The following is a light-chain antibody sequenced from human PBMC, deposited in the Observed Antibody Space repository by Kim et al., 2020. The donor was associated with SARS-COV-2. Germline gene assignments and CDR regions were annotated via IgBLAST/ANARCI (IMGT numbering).Light chain of an antibody. CDR1: SSDVGFYKF. V-gene: IGLV2-14*03. CDR3: SAYTADATYV. CDR2: DVS. J-gene: IGLJ1*01. Sequence: LTQPASVSGSPGQSITISCTGSSSDVGFYKFVSWYQQHLDKAPKLIIYDVSSRPSGVSNRFSGSKSGNTASLTISGLRTEDEADYYCSAYTADATYVFGSGTKVTVL.